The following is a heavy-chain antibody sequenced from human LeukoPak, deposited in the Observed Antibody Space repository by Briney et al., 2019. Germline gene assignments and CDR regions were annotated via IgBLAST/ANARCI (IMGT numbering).Heavy chain of an antibody. CDR1: GGSISSSSYD. Sequence: PSETLSLTCTVSGGSISSSSYDWDWVRQPPGKGLEWIGNVYYGGNTFYNSSLESRVTISVDMSKNQFSLKLSSLTAADTAVYYCARQRADYFYHYLDVWGKGTSVTVSS. CDR3: ARQRADYFYHYLDV. CDR2: VYYGGNT. V-gene: IGHV4-39*01. J-gene: IGHJ6*03.